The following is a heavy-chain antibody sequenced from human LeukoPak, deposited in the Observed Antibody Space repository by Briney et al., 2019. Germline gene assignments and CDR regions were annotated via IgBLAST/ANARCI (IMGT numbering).Heavy chain of an antibody. J-gene: IGHJ4*02. Sequence: GASVKVSCKASGYTFTSYYMHWVRQAPGQGLEWMGIINPSGGSTSYAQKFQGRVTMTRDTSTSTVYVELSSLRSEDTAVYYCARDIGGGGYSYGYSVDYWGQGTLVTVSS. D-gene: IGHD5-18*01. V-gene: IGHV1-46*01. CDR2: INPSGGST. CDR1: GYTFTSYY. CDR3: ARDIGGGGYSYGYSVDY.